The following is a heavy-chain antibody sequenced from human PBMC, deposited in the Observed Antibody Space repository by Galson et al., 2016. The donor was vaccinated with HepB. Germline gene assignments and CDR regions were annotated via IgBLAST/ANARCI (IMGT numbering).Heavy chain of an antibody. CDR2: ISGSGDNT. CDR3: AQQYAGFWGGYQR. Sequence: SLRLSCAASGITFSSYAMSWVRQAPRKGLEWVSAISGSGDNTYYAASVKGRFTISRDNSKNTLYLQMSSLRAEDTAVYYCAQQYAGFWGGYQRWGQGTLVTVSS. CDR1: GITFSSYA. D-gene: IGHD3-3*01. J-gene: IGHJ4*02. V-gene: IGHV3-23*01.